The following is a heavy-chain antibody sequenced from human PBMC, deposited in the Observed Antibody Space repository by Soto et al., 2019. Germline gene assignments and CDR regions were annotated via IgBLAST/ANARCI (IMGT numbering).Heavy chain of an antibody. CDR1: GFTFSNYW. V-gene: IGHV3-7*05. J-gene: IGHJ1*01. D-gene: IGHD5-18*01. CDR2: IKQDGSET. CDR3: ARGGYSFGC. Sequence: GGSLRLSCAASGFTFSNYWMSWVRQAPGKGLEWVANIKQDGSETKYVDSVKGRFTISRDNAKNSLYLQMNSLRAEDTAVYYCARGGYSFGCWGPGILVTVSS.